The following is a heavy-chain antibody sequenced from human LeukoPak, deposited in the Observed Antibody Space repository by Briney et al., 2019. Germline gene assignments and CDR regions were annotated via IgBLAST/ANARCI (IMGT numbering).Heavy chain of an antibody. CDR3: ATDKDGSGSYYT. J-gene: IGHJ4*02. CDR2: FDPEDGET. D-gene: IGHD3-10*01. V-gene: IGHV1-24*01. Sequence: ASVRVSCKVSGYTLTELSMHWVRQAPGKGLEWMGGFDPEDGETIYAQKFQGRVTMTEDTSTDTAYMELSSLRSEDTAVYYCATDKDGSGSYYTWSQGTLVTVSS. CDR1: GYTLTELS.